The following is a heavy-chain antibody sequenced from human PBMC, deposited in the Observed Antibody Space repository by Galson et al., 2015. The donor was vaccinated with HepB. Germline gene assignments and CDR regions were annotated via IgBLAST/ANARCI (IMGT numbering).Heavy chain of an antibody. Sequence: CAISGDSVSSNSAAWNWIRQSPSRGLEWLGRTYYRSKWYNDYAVSVKSRITINPDTSKNQFSLQLNSVTPEDTAVYYCARGDSSGWYNAFDIWGQGTMVTVSS. CDR2: TYYRSKWYN. D-gene: IGHD6-19*01. J-gene: IGHJ3*02. V-gene: IGHV6-1*01. CDR3: ARGDSSGWYNAFDI. CDR1: GDSVSSNSAA.